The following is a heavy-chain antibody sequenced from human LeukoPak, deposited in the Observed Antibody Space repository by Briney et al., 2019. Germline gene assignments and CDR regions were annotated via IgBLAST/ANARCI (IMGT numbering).Heavy chain of an antibody. Sequence: ASVKVSCKASGYTFFYYGVTWVRQVPGQGLEWMGWISVDNGKTNYAQKLQGRVTLTTDISTSTAYMEPRSLRSDDTAVYYCARDEGTKIMATSEFDYWGQGTLVTVSS. CDR1: GYTFFYYG. V-gene: IGHV1-18*01. CDR2: ISVDNGKT. CDR3: ARDEGTKIMATSEFDY. J-gene: IGHJ4*02. D-gene: IGHD5-24*01.